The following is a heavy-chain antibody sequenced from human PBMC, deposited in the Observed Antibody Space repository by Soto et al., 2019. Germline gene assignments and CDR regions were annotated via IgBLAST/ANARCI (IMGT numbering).Heavy chain of an antibody. CDR2: IYYSGST. V-gene: IGHV4-30-4*01. CDR1: GGSISGGDYY. CDR3: ARDRRIFGVVIPNYYYYGMDV. J-gene: IGHJ6*04. Sequence: PSETLSLTCTVSGGSISGGDYYWSWIRQPPGKGLEWIGYIYYSGSTYYNPSLKSRVTISVDTSKNQFSLKLSSVTAAHTAVYYCARDRRIFGVVIPNYYYYGMDVLRGGATGAVSS. D-gene: IGHD3-3*01.